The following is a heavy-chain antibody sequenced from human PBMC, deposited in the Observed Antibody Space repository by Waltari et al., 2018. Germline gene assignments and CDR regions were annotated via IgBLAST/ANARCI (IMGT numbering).Heavy chain of an antibody. CDR3: ARDMGGPED. V-gene: IGHV4-59*11. Sequence: QVQLQESGPGLVKPSETLSLTCTVSGGSISSHYWSWIRQPPGKGLEWIGYIYYSGSTNYNPALKSRVTISVDTAKNQFSLKLSSVTAADTAGYYCARDMGGPEDWGQGTLVTVSS. J-gene: IGHJ4*02. D-gene: IGHD3-16*01. CDR2: IYYSGST. CDR1: GGSISSHY.